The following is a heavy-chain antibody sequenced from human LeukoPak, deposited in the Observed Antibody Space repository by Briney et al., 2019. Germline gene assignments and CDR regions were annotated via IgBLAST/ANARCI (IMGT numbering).Heavy chain of an antibody. J-gene: IGHJ3*02. V-gene: IGHV3-48*01. D-gene: IGHD6-19*01. CDR3: ASRRSGWPNDALDI. CDR2: ISASGANT. Sequence: PGGSLRLSCAGSGFNFGGYTMNWVRQAPGKGLEWLSYISASGANTFYADSVKGRFSISRDNANNLVYLQIHSLRAEDTAVYYCASRRSGWPNDALDIWGQGTMVTVTS. CDR1: GFNFGGYT.